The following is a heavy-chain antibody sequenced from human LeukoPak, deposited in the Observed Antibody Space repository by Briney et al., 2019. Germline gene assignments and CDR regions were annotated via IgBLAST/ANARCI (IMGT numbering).Heavy chain of an antibody. CDR3: ARADDYYDSSGYLRY. CDR1: GYTFTSYG. J-gene: IGHJ4*02. V-gene: IGHV1-18*01. D-gene: IGHD3-22*01. CDR2: ISAYNGNT. Sequence: GASVKVSCKASGYTFTSYGISWVRQAPGQGLEWMGWISAYNGNTNYAQKLQGRVTMTTDTSTSTAYMELRSLRSEDTAVYYCARADDYYDSSGYLRYWGQGTLVTVSS.